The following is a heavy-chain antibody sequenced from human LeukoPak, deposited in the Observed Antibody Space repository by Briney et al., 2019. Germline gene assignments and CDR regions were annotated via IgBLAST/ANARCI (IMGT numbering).Heavy chain of an antibody. Sequence: PGASLRLSCGASGFTFSSYAMSWVRQAPGKGLEWVSAISGSGGSTYYADSVKGRFTISRDNSKNTLYLQMNSLRAEDTAVYYCAKDQIVVVPAALDYWGQGTLVTVSS. CDR1: GFTFSSYA. J-gene: IGHJ4*02. D-gene: IGHD2-2*01. CDR3: AKDQIVVVPAALDY. CDR2: ISGSGGST. V-gene: IGHV3-23*01.